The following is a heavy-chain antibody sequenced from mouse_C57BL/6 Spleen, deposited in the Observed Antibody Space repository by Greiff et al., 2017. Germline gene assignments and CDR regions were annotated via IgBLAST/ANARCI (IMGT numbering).Heavy chain of an antibody. CDR3: TRRYYSSRYFDY. J-gene: IGHJ2*01. D-gene: IGHD1-1*01. V-gene: IGHV1-15*01. Sequence: QVQLQQSGAELVRPGASVTLSCKASGYTFTDYEMHWVKQTPVHGLEWIGAIDPETGGTAYNQKFKGKDILTADKSSSTAYMALRSLTSEDSAVYYCTRRYYSSRYFDYWGQGTTLTVSS. CDR2: IDPETGGT. CDR1: GYTFTDYE.